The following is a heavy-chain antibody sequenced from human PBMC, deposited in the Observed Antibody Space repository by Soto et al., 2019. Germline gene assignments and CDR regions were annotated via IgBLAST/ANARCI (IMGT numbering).Heavy chain of an antibody. J-gene: IGHJ4*02. V-gene: IGHV1-8*01. Sequence: QVQLVQSGAEVKKPGASVKVSCKTSGYTFTNYDINWVRQSPGQGLEWMGWMNPNSGNTGYAQQFQGRVSMTRNSAISTAYMELSGLRSEDSGMYFCAKWGQSPASGPNVDFWGQGTLVTVSS. CDR2: MNPNSGNT. D-gene: IGHD3-16*01. CDR3: AKWGQSPASGPNVDF. CDR1: GYTFTNYD.